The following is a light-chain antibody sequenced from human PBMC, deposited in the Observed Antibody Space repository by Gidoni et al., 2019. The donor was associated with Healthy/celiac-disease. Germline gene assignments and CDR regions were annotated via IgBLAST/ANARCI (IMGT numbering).Light chain of an antibody. CDR3: QQYNNWPPGT. CDR2: GAS. CDR1: QSVSSN. J-gene: IGKJ2*01. Sequence: ELVLTQSPATLSVSPGERAILSCRASQSVSSNLAWYQQKPGQAPRLLIYGASTRATGIPARFSGSGYGTEFTLTISSLQSEDFAVYYCQQYNNWPPGTFXQXTKLXIK. V-gene: IGKV3-15*01.